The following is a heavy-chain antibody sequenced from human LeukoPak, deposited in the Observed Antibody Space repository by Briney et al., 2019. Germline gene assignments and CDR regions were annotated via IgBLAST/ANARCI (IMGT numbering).Heavy chain of an antibody. CDR2: ISGSGGST. CDR3: AKVAPYGNYVFDY. J-gene: IGHJ4*02. Sequence: GRSLRLSCAASGFTFSSYGMHWVRQAPGKGLEWVSGISGSGGSTNYADSVKGRFTISRDNSKNTLYLQLNSLGVEDTAVYYCAKVAPYGNYVFDYWGQGTLVTVSS. CDR1: GFTFSSYG. V-gene: IGHV3-23*01. D-gene: IGHD1-7*01.